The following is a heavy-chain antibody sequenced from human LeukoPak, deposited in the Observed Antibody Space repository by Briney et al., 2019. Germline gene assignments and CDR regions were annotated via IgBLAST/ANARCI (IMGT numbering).Heavy chain of an antibody. D-gene: IGHD3-9*01. CDR1: GGTFSSYA. Sequence: ASVKVSCKASGGTFSSYAISWVRQAPGQGLEWMGGIIPIFGTANYAQKFQGRVTITADESTSTAYMELSSLRSEDTAVYYCAGSQNYDILTGWDYWGQGTLVTVSS. J-gene: IGHJ4*02. CDR2: IIPIFGTA. CDR3: AGSQNYDILTGWDY. V-gene: IGHV1-69*13.